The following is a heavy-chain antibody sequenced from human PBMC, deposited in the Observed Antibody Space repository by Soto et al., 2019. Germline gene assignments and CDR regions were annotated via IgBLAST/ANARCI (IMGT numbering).Heavy chain of an antibody. J-gene: IGHJ4*02. CDR3: AKDKPGKTSFAY. D-gene: IGHD1-1*01. CDR2: ISDRGDTT. Sequence: EVQLLESGGGLVQPGGSLSLSCAASGFTISSNAMYWVRQAPGKGLEWVSAISDRGDTTHYADSVKGRFTISRDTSKNTLYRQLNALRADDTAVYFCAKDKPGKTSFAYWGQGTLFTVSS. V-gene: IGHV3-23*01. CDR1: GFTISSNA.